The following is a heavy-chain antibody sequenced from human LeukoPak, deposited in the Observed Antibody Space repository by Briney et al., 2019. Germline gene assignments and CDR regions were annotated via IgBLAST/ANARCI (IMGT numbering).Heavy chain of an antibody. D-gene: IGHD5-24*01. CDR2: IYTSGST. J-gene: IGHJ4*02. Sequence: SETLSLTCTVSGGSISSGSYCWSWIRQPAGKGLEWIGRIYTSGSTNYNPSLKSRVTISVDTSKNQFSLKLSSVTAADTAVYYCARGRRDEDYWGQGTLVTVSS. CDR1: GGSISSGSYC. V-gene: IGHV4-61*02. CDR3: ARGRRDEDY.